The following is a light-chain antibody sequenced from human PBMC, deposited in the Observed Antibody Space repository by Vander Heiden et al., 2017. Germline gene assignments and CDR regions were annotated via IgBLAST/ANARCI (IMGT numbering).Light chain of an antibody. CDR2: GAS. J-gene: IGKJ1*01. Sequence: EIVMTQSTATLSVSPGERATLSCRASQSVRSNLAWYQQKPGQAPRLLIYGASTRATGIPARFSGSGSGTEFILTISSLQSEDFAVYYCQQYTNWPPWTFGQGSKVVVK. V-gene: IGKV3-15*01. CDR3: QQYTNWPPWT. CDR1: QSVRSN.